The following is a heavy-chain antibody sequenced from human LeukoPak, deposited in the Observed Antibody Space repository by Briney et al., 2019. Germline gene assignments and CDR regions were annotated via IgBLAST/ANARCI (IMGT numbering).Heavy chain of an antibody. Sequence: ASVNVSCKASGYTFTSYGISWVRQAPGQGLEWMGWISAYNGNTNYAQKLQGRVTMTTDTSTSTAYMELRSLRSDDTAVYYCAREERLIAAAGTYAGAFDIWGQGTMVTVSS. J-gene: IGHJ3*02. CDR3: AREERLIAAAGTYAGAFDI. V-gene: IGHV1-18*01. CDR1: GYTFTSYG. CDR2: ISAYNGNT. D-gene: IGHD6-13*01.